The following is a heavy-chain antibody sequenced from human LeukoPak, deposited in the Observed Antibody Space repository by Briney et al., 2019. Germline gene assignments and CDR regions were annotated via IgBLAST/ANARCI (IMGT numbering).Heavy chain of an antibody. Sequence: GASLRLSCAASGFTFSSYEMNWVRQAPGKGLEWVSYISSSGSTIYYADSVKGRFTISRDNAKNSLYLQMNSLRAEDTAVYYCAREPWWFGELEGGYFDYWGQGTLVTVSS. CDR1: GFTFSSYE. V-gene: IGHV3-48*03. CDR2: ISSSGSTI. D-gene: IGHD3-10*01. CDR3: AREPWWFGELEGGYFDY. J-gene: IGHJ4*02.